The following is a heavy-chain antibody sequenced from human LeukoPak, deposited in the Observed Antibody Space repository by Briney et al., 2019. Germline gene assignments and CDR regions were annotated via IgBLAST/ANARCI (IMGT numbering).Heavy chain of an antibody. CDR1: GYTLTELS. J-gene: IGHJ3*02. Sequence: ASVKVSCKVSGYTLTELSMHWVRQAPGKGLEWMGGFDPEDGETIYAQKSQGRVTMTEDTSTDTAYMELSSLRSEDTAVYYCATSTVTTWGDAFDIWGQGTMVTVSS. CDR3: ATSTVTTWGDAFDI. CDR2: FDPEDGET. V-gene: IGHV1-24*01. D-gene: IGHD4-17*01.